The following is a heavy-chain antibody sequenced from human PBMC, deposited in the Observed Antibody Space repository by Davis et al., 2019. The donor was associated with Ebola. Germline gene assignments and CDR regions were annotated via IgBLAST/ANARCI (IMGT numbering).Heavy chain of an antibody. Sequence: GESLKISCAASGFTFSTPGMSWVRQAPGKGLEWISYISATSNTIYYADSVKGRFTISRDNAKNSLYLQMNSLRAEDTAVYYCARPYEFYYYGMDVWGKGTTVTVSS. CDR2: ISATSNTI. D-gene: IGHD3-3*01. CDR1: GFTFSTPG. CDR3: ARPYEFYYYGMDV. J-gene: IGHJ6*04. V-gene: IGHV3-48*04.